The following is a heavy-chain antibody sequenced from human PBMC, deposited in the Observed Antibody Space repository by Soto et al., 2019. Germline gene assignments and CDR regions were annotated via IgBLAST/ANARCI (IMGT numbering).Heavy chain of an antibody. CDR3: ARGFPFDSSGYHLDY. CDR1: GGSFSCYY. D-gene: IGHD3-22*01. Sequence: SETLSLTCAVYGGSFSCYYWNWIRQPPGKGLEWIGEINHSGGTNFNPSLKSRVTISLDTSKNQFSLKLSSVTAADTAAYYCARGFPFDSSGYHLDYWGQGTLVTVSS. CDR2: INHSGGT. J-gene: IGHJ4*02. V-gene: IGHV4-34*01.